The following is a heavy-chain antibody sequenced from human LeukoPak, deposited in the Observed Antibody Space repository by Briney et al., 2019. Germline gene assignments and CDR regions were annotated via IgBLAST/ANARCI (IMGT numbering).Heavy chain of an antibody. CDR3: AKDTYYDFW. D-gene: IGHD3-3*01. CDR2: ISWNSGSI. V-gene: IGHV3-9*01. Sequence: GGSLRLSCAASGFTFDDYAMHWVRQAPGKGLEWVSGISWNSGSIGYADSVKGRFTISRDNAKNSLYLQMNSLRAEDTALYYCAKDTYYDFWWGQGTLVTVSP. J-gene: IGHJ4*02. CDR1: GFTFDDYA.